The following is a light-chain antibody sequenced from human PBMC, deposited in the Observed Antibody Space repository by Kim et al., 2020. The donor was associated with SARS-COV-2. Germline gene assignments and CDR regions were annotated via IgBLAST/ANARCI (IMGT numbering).Light chain of an antibody. CDR3: LLFFGGAWV. CDR2: NTG. Sequence: PGRPVTPPFASDTGAVTSGYHPNWVQQNPDQTPRALIYNTGNKYSWTPARFSGSLLGDKAALTLSGVQPEDEAEYYCLLFFGGAWVFGGGTQLTVL. J-gene: IGLJ3*02. CDR1: TGAVTSGYH. V-gene: IGLV7-43*01.